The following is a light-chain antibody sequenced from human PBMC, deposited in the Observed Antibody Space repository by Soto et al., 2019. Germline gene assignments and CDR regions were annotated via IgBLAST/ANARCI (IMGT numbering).Light chain of an antibody. Sequence: QSALTQPASVSGSPGQSITISCTGTSSDVGGYEYVSWYQQHPDPGKAPKLMIYDVNNRPSGVSNRFSGSKSGNTASLTISGLQAEDEAVYYCSSYTSSRSVVFGGGTKLTVL. J-gene: IGLJ2*01. V-gene: IGLV2-14*01. CDR1: SSDVGGYEY. CDR3: SSYTSSRSVV. CDR2: DVN.